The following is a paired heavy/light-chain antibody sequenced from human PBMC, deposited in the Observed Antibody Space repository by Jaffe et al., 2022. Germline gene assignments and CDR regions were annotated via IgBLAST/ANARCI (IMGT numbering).Light chain of an antibody. V-gene: IGKV2-28*01. Sequence: DIVMTQSPLSLPVTPGEPASISCRSSQSLLHSNGYNYLDWYLQKPGQSPQLLIYLGSKRASGVPDRFSGSGSGTDFTLKISRVEAEDVGVYYCMQVLQTPRTFGQGTKVEIK. CDR2: LGS. CDR1: QSLLHSNGYNY. CDR3: MQVLQTPRT. J-gene: IGKJ1*01.
Heavy chain of an antibody. Sequence: EVQLVESGGGLVQPGGSLRLSCAASGFTFSSYLMHWVRQAPGKGLVWVARISSDGRSTAYADSVKGRFTISRDNAENTLYLQLNSLRVDDTAVYYCTRNLGDNYKGFDYWGQGTLVTVSS. J-gene: IGHJ4*02. CDR2: ISSDGRST. CDR1: GFTFSSYL. CDR3: TRNLGDNYKGFDY. V-gene: IGHV3-74*01. D-gene: IGHD3-10*01.